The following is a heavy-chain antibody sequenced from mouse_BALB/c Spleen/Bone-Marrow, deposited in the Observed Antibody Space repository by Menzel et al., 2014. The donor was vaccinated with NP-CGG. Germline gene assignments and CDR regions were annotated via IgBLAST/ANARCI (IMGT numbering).Heavy chain of an antibody. CDR3: TRTFQPRRAMDY. Sequence: QVQLQQSGPELVRPGASVKMSCKASDYTFTSYWMHWVKQRPGQGLEWIGMIDPSNSETRLNQKFKDKATLNVDKSSNTAYMHLSSLTSEYSAFYYCTRTFQPRRAMDYWGQGSSVTVSS. V-gene: IGHV1S127*01. CDR2: IDPSNSET. J-gene: IGHJ4*01. D-gene: IGHD6-1*01. CDR1: DYTFTSYW.